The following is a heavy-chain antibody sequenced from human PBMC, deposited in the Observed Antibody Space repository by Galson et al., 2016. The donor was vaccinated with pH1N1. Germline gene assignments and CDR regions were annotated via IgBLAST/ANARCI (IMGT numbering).Heavy chain of an antibody. Sequence: SLRLSCAASGFTFTSYAMHWVRQAPGKGLEWVAVILYDGTNEYYADSVKGRFPISRDKTQSTVYLQMNSLRTEDTAVYYCARDREYSGHEGVHWAQGTLVIVSS. CDR2: ILYDGTNE. J-gene: IGHJ4*02. D-gene: IGHD5-12*01. CDR3: ARDREYSGHEGVH. V-gene: IGHV3-30*04. CDR1: GFTFTSYA.